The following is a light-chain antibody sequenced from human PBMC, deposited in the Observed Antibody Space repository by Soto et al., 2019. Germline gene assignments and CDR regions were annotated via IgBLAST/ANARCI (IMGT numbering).Light chain of an antibody. CDR2: EVS. CDR3: SSYAGSNSYV. CDR1: SSDVGGYDS. Sequence: QCLLTQPPSASGSPGQSVTISCPGTSSDVGGYDSVSWYQQHPGKAPKLMIYEVSKRPSGVPDRFSGSKSGNTASLTVSGLQAEDEADYYCSSYAGSNSYVFGTGTKVTVL. V-gene: IGLV2-8*01. J-gene: IGLJ1*01.